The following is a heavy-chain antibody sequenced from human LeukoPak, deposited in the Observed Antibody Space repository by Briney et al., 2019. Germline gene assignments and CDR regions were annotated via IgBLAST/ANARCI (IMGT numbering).Heavy chain of an antibody. Sequence: ASVKVSCRVSGDTLTEISIHWVRQTPGKGLEWLGGLHPEDREVIYAQKFQGRVTMTEDSSTDTAYMDLRSLRSEDTTVYYCATPVKPVWGQGTLVTASS. V-gene: IGHV1-24*01. CDR1: GDTLTEIS. CDR2: LHPEDREV. CDR3: ATPVKPV. D-gene: IGHD4-17*01. J-gene: IGHJ4*02.